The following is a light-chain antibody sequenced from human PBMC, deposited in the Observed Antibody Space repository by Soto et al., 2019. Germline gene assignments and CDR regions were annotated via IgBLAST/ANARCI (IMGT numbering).Light chain of an antibody. V-gene: IGKV1-33*01. Sequence: DIQMTHSPSSLSASVGDRVTITCQASQGISNYLNWYKQKPGKAPKLLIYDASNVETGVPSRVSRSDSGTDFTLTMSSLQHEDIATYYCQQYDNLPIPFGQGTRLEIK. CDR1: QGISNY. J-gene: IGKJ5*01. CDR2: DAS. CDR3: QQYDNLPIP.